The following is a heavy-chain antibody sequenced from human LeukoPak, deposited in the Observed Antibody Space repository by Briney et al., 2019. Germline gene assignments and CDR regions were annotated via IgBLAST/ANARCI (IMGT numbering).Heavy chain of an antibody. Sequence: ASVKVSCKASGYTFTSYDINGVRQATGRGLEWMGWMNPNSGNTGYAQKFQGRVTITRNTSISTAYMELSSLRSEDTAVYYCARGYYSGSLTIDYWGQATLVTVSS. D-gene: IGHD1-26*01. CDR1: GYTFTSYD. CDR3: ARGYYSGSLTIDY. J-gene: IGHJ4*02. CDR2: MNPNSGNT. V-gene: IGHV1-8*03.